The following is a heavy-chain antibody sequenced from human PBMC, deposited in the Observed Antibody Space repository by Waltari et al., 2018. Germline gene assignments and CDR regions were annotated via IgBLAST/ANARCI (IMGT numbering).Heavy chain of an antibody. CDR3: ARTVYYYGSGSYSDD. V-gene: IGHV3-11*04. CDR2: LNSDSSPR. D-gene: IGHD3-10*01. J-gene: IGHJ4*02. CDR1: GFTFSDYY. Sequence: QVQLVESGGGLVKPGGSLRLSCAASGFTFSDYYMGWIRQAPGKVLEWVSYLNSDSSPRYYADSVKGRFTSSRDNTKRSLYLQMNSLRAEDTAVYYCARTVYYYGSGSYSDDWGQGTLVTVSS.